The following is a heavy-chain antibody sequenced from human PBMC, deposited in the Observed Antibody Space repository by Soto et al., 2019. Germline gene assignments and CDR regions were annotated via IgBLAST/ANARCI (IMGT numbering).Heavy chain of an antibody. CDR3: ARAQSITMIVVVTPFEY. V-gene: IGHV3-30-3*01. CDR1: GFTFSSYA. D-gene: IGHD3-22*01. J-gene: IGHJ4*02. CDR2: ISYDGSNK. Sequence: GGSLRLSCAASGFTFSSYAMHWVRQAPGKGLEWVAVISYDGSNKYYADSVKGRFTISRDNSKNTLYLQMNSLRAEDTAVYYCARAQSITMIVVVTPFEYWGQGTLVTVSS.